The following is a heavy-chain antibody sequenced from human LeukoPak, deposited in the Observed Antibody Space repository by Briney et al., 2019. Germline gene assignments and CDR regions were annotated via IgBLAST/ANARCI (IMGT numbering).Heavy chain of an antibody. CDR2: INGDGSRI. Sequence: PGGSLRLSCVASGFTFSSHWMHWVRQVPGKGLMWVSRINGDGSRIHYGDSVKGRFTISRDNAKNTLYLQMTSLRGDDTAIYFCARDALGGRTKFDSXGHGSLVTVSS. CDR3: ARDALGGRTKFDS. D-gene: IGHD3-16*01. V-gene: IGHV3-74*01. CDR1: GFTFSSHW. J-gene: IGHJ4*01.